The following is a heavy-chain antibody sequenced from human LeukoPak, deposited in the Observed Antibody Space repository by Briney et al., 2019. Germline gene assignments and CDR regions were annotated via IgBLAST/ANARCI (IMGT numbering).Heavy chain of an antibody. J-gene: IGHJ3*02. CDR1: GASISSSSYY. CDR2: IYYSGST. V-gene: IGHV4-39*07. CDR3: ARVDTSDSFDI. Sequence: PSETLSLTRTVAGASISSSSYYWGWLREPPGKGLEWIGSIYYSGSTYYNPSLKSRVTISVDTSNNQYSLKLSSVTAADTAVYCGARVDTSDSFDIWVQGTMVTVSS.